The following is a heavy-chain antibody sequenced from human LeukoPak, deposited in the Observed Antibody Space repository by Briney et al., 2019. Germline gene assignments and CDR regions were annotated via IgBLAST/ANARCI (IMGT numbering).Heavy chain of an antibody. Sequence: ASVKVSCKASGYTFTSYGISWVRQAPGQGLEWMGWISAYNGNTNYAQKLQGRVTMTTDTSTSTAYMELRSLRSDDTAVYYCARAGHIVVVPAAFDYWGQGTLVTVSS. V-gene: IGHV1-18*01. CDR3: ARAGHIVVVPAAFDY. CDR2: ISAYNGNT. CDR1: GYTFTSYG. J-gene: IGHJ4*02. D-gene: IGHD2-2*01.